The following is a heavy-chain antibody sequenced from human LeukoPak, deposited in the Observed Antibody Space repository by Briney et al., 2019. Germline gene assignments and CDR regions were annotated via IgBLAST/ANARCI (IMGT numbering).Heavy chain of an antibody. CDR3: ARHIGYSYGYTWYYFDY. J-gene: IGHJ4*02. D-gene: IGHD5-18*01. CDR1: GGSISSSSYY. V-gene: IGHV4-39*01. CDR2: IYYSRST. Sequence: PSETLSLACTVSGGSISSSSYYWGWIRQPPGKGLEWIGSIYYSRSTYYNPSLKSRVTISVDTSKNQFSLKLSSVTAADTAVYYCARHIGYSYGYTWYYFDYWGQGTLVTVSS.